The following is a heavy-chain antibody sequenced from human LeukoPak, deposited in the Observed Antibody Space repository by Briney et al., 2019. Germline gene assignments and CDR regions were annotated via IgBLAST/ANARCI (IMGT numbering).Heavy chain of an antibody. D-gene: IGHD2-21*02. CDR2: IYYSGST. Sequence: SETLSLTCTVSGGSVSSGSYYWSWIRQPPGKGLEWTGYIYYSGSTNYNASLKSRVTISVDTSKNQFSLKLSSVTAADTAVYYCARALAYCGGDCYTLFDYWGQGTLVTVSS. V-gene: IGHV4-61*01. J-gene: IGHJ4*02. CDR1: GGSVSSGSYY. CDR3: ARALAYCGGDCYTLFDY.